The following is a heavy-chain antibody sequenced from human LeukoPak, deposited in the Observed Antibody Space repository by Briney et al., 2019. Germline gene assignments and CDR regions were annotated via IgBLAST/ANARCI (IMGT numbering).Heavy chain of an antibody. V-gene: IGHV3-23*01. CDR2: ISGGGGST. Sequence: GGSLRLSCAASGFTFSSYAMSWVRQAPGKGLEWVSAISGGGGSTYYADSVKGRFTISRDNSKNTLYLQMNSLRAEDTAVYYCAKDQAQYVAVAGTYDYWGQGTLVTVSS. D-gene: IGHD6-19*01. CDR3: AKDQAQYVAVAGTYDY. CDR1: GFTFSSYA. J-gene: IGHJ4*02.